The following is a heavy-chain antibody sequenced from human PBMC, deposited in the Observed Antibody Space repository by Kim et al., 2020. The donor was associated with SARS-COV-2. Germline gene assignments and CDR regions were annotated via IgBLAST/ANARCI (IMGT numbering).Heavy chain of an antibody. Sequence: SETLSRTCTVSGGSISSSSYYWGWIRQPPGKGLEWIGSIYYSGSTYYNPSLKSRVTISVDTSKNQFSLKLSSVTAADTAVYYCARKLPARITMVRGVIPNDAFDIWGQGTMVTVSS. CDR2: IYYSGST. J-gene: IGHJ3*02. CDR1: GGSISSSSYY. V-gene: IGHV4-39*01. D-gene: IGHD3-10*01. CDR3: ARKLPARITMVRGVIPNDAFDI.